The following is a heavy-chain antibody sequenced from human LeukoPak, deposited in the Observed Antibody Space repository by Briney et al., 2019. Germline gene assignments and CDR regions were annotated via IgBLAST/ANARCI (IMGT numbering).Heavy chain of an antibody. Sequence: NSSETLSLTCTVFGGSISSGSYYWSWIRQPAGKGLEWIGRVYISGSTTYNPSLKSRVTISVDTSKNQFSLKVNSVTAADTAVYYCARGEGISDYWGQGTLVTVSS. CDR1: GGSISSGSYY. V-gene: IGHV4-61*02. CDR2: VYISGST. J-gene: IGHJ4*02. D-gene: IGHD2-15*01. CDR3: ARGEGISDY.